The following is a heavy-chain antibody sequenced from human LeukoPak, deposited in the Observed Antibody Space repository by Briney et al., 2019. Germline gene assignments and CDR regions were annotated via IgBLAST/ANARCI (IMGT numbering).Heavy chain of an antibody. CDR2: INPSGGST. D-gene: IGHD4-17*01. J-gene: IGHJ1*01. Sequence: EASVKVSCKASGYTFTSYYMHWVRQGPGQGLEWMGIINPSGGSTSYAQKFQGRVTMTRDTSTSTVYMELSSLRSEDTAVYYCARGTLYGDLRGPFQHWGQGTLVTVSS. CDR3: ARGTLYGDLRGPFQH. CDR1: GYTFTSYY. V-gene: IGHV1-46*01.